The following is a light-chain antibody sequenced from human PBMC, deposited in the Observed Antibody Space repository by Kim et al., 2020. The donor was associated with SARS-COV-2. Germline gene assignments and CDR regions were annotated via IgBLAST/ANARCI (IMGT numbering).Light chain of an antibody. Sequence: SPGERATLSCRASQSVSSSYLSWYQQKPGQAPRLLIYGASTRATGIPARFSGSGSGTDFTLTISSLQPEDFAVYYCQQDYKFPLTFGGGTKVDIK. V-gene: IGKV3D-7*01. J-gene: IGKJ4*01. CDR2: GAS. CDR3: QQDYKFPLT. CDR1: QSVSSSY.